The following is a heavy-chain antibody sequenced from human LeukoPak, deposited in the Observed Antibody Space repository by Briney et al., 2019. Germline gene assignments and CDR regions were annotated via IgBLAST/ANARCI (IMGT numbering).Heavy chain of an antibody. CDR2: IYISGST. CDR1: GFTFSGYE. V-gene: IGHV4-4*07. Sequence: PGGSLRLSCAASGFTFSGYEMNWVRQAPGKGLEWIGRIYISGSTNYNPSLKSRVTISVDTSKNQFSLKLTSVTAADTAVYYCATPNDAFNIWGQGTMVTVSS. J-gene: IGHJ3*02. CDR3: ATPNDAFNI.